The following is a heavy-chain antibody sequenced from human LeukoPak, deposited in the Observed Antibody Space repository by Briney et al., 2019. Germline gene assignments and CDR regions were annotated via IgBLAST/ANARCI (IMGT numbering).Heavy chain of an antibody. Sequence: SETLSLTCAVYGGSFSGYYWSWIRQPPGKGLEWIGEINHSGSTNYNPSLKSRVTISVDTSKNQFSLRLSSVTAADTAVYFCARASAYSSSSGVNYWGQGTLVTVSS. V-gene: IGHV4-34*01. CDR3: ARASAYSSSSGVNY. D-gene: IGHD6-6*01. CDR1: GGSFSGYY. CDR2: INHSGST. J-gene: IGHJ4*02.